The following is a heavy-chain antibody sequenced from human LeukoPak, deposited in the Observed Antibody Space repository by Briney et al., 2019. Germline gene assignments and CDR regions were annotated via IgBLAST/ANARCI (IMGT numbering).Heavy chain of an antibody. CDR2: IHTDGNT. D-gene: IGHD3-22*01. CDR1: GYTVSDNY. CDR3: AKSRYDSSGYYILYFFDY. J-gene: IGHJ4*02. V-gene: IGHV3-53*01. Sequence: GGSLRLSCAASGYTVSDNYMNWVRQAPGKGLEWVSVIHTDGNTYYADSVKGRFTISRDNSKNTLYLQMNSLRAEDTAIYYCAKSRYDSSGYYILYFFDYWGQGTLVTVSS.